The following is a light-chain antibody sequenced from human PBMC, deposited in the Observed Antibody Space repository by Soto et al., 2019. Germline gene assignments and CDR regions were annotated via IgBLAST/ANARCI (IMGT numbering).Light chain of an antibody. CDR3: SSYTSTSTLYV. J-gene: IGLJ1*01. V-gene: IGLV2-14*01. CDR1: SSDIGAYNY. CDR2: EVT. Sequence: ALTQPASVSGSPGQSITISCIGTSSDIGAYNYVSWYQQHPGKVPKLMIYEVTNRPSGLSNRFSGSKSGNTASLTISGLQTEDEADYFCSSYTSTSTLYVFGTGTKVTVL.